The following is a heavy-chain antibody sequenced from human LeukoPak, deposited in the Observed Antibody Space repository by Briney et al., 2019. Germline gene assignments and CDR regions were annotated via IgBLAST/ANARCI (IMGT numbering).Heavy chain of an antibody. J-gene: IGHJ6*02. CDR1: GFTFSSYA. CDR2: ISWNSGSI. CDR3: AKDTAADYYYYGMDV. D-gene: IGHD6-25*01. Sequence: GGSLRLSCGASGFTFSSYAMTWVRQAPGKGLEWVSGISWNSGSIGYADSLKGRFTISRDNAKNSLYLQMNSLRAEDTALYYCAKDTAADYYYYGMDVWGQGTTVTVSS. V-gene: IGHV3-9*01.